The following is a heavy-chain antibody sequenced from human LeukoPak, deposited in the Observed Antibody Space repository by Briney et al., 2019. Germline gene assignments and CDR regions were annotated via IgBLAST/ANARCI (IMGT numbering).Heavy chain of an antibody. Sequence: SVKVSCKASGGTFSSYAISWVRQAPGQGLEWMGGIIPTFGTANYAQKFQGRVTITADESTSTAYMELSSLRSEDTAVCYCARLRGYSYGFLGMDVWGQGTTVTVSS. V-gene: IGHV1-69*13. D-gene: IGHD5-18*01. CDR1: GGTFSSYA. J-gene: IGHJ6*02. CDR2: IIPTFGTA. CDR3: ARLRGYSYGFLGMDV.